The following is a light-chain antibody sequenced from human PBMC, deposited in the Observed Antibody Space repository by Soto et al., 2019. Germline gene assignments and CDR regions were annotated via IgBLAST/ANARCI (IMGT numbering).Light chain of an antibody. CDR2: WAS. J-gene: IGKJ1*01. CDR3: QKYYNTPPK. V-gene: IGKV4-1*01. CDR1: QSVLYSSNNKNY. Sequence: DIVMTQSPDSLPVSLGERATINCKSSQSVLYSSNNKNYLAWYQQKPGQPPKLLIYWASTRESGVPDRFSGSGSGTDFTLTISSLQAEDVAVYFCQKYYNTPPKFGQGTKVDIK.